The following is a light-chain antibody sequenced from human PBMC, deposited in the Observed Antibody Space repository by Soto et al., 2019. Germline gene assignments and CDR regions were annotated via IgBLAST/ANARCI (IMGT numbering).Light chain of an antibody. Sequence: EIVLTQSPGTVSLSPGERATLSCRASQSVSSSYLAWYQQKPGQAPRLLIYGASSRATGIPDRFSGSGSGTDFTLTISRLEPEDFAVYYCQQYGNSPRVTFGGGTKVEIK. CDR1: QSVSSSY. V-gene: IGKV3-20*01. J-gene: IGKJ4*01. CDR3: QQYGNSPRVT. CDR2: GAS.